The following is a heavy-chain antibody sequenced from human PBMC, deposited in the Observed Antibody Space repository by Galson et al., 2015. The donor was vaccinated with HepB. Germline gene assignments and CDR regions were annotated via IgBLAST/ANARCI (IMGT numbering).Heavy chain of an antibody. J-gene: IGHJ4*02. D-gene: IGHD5-24*01. Sequence: SLRLSCAASGFTISDYGIDWVRLPPGKGLEWVSVIGSSGTIYYTDSVKGRFTISRDNSKNTVYLQMDSLSAEDTAQYYCAVKMRRETSDYWGQGTLVTVSS. CDR1: GFTISDYG. CDR2: IGSSGTI. V-gene: IGHV3-23*01. CDR3: AVKMRRETSDY.